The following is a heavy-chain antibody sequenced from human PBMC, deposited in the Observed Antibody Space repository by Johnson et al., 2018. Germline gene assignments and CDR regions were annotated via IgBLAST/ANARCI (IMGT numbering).Heavy chain of an antibody. CDR1: GGSISSGIYY. D-gene: IGHD3-22*01. J-gene: IGHJ1*01. Sequence: QVQLQESGPGLVKPSETLSLTCTVSGGSISSGIYYWGWIRQPPGKGLEWIGSVYYTWSTYHNPSLKSRVTISVDTSTTQFSLKLRSVTAADTAVYYCARVVGSSDFLPLQYFQFWGQGTLVTVSS. CDR2: VYYTWST. CDR3: ARVVGSSDFLPLQYFQF. V-gene: IGHV4-39*07.